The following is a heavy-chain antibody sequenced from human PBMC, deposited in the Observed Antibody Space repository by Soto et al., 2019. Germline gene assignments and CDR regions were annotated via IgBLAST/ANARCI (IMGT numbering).Heavy chain of an antibody. CDR1: GGSIGGGGCC. V-gene: IGHV4-31*02. CDR2: IYYSGST. Sequence: PSEPMCVTWTVAGGSIGGGGCCWSWIRQHPGKGLEWIGYIYYSGSTYYNPSLKSRVTISVDTSKNQFSLKLSSVTAADTAVYYCASQGYCSSTSCYGIFDYWGQGTLVTVSS. D-gene: IGHD2-2*01. J-gene: IGHJ4*02. CDR3: ASQGYCSSTSCYGIFDY.